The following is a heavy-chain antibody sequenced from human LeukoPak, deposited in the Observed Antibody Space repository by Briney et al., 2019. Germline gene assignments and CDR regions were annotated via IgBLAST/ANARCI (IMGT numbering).Heavy chain of an antibody. CDR2: ISGSGGST. CDR1: GFTFSSYA. Sequence: PGGSLRLSCAASGFTFSSYAMSWVRQAPGKGLEWVSAISGSGGSTYYADSVKGRFTISRDNPKNTLYLQMNSLRAEDTAVYYCAKGIVGATANDAFDIWGQGTMVTVSS. D-gene: IGHD1-26*01. V-gene: IGHV3-23*01. CDR3: AKGIVGATANDAFDI. J-gene: IGHJ3*02.